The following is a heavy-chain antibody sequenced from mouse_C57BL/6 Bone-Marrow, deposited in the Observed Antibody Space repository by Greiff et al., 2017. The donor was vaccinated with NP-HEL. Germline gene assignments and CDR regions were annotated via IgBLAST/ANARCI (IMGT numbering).Heavy chain of an antibody. CDR3: ARDRYYGSSSYWYFDV. CDR1: GYSITSGYY. CDR2: ISYDGSN. D-gene: IGHD1-1*01. V-gene: IGHV3-6*01. Sequence: DVKLQESGPGLVKPSQSLSLTCSVTGYSITSGYYWNWIRQFPGNKLEWMGYISYDGSNNYNPSLKNRISITRDTSKNQFFLKLNSVTTEDTATYYCARDRYYGSSSYWYFDVWGTGTTVTVSS. J-gene: IGHJ1*03.